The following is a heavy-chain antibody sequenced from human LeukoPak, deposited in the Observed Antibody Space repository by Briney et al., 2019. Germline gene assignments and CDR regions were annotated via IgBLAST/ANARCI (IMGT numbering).Heavy chain of an antibody. CDR1: GGSISYYY. J-gene: IGHJ4*02. V-gene: IGHV4-59*12. D-gene: IGHD1-26*01. CDR3: ARDQYSGSLDY. CDR2: VYYSGST. Sequence: PSETLSLTCTVSGGSISYYYWSWIRQPPGKGLEWIGYVYYSGSTSYNPSLKSRVTMSVDTSKNQFSLKLSSVTAADTAVYYCARDQYSGSLDYWGQGTLVTVSS.